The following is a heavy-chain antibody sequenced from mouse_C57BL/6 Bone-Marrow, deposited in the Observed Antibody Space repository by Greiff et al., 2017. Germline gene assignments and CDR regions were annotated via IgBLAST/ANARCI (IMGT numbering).Heavy chain of an antibody. CDR1: GYTFTSYT. CDR2: INPSSGYT. J-gene: IGHJ2*01. CDR3: ARSWYSNY. Sequence: VQLVESGAELARPGASVKMSCKASGYTFTSYTMHWVKQRPGQGLEWIGYINPSSGYTKYNQKFKDKATLTADKSSSTAYMQLSSLTSEDSAVYYCARSWYSNYWGQGTTLTVSS. D-gene: IGHD2-5*01. V-gene: IGHV1-4*01.